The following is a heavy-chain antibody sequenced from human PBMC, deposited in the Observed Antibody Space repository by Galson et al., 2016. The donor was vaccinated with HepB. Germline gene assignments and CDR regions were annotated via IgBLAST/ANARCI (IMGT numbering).Heavy chain of an antibody. V-gene: IGHV3-53*01. CDR3: ARVRGPGYYYAMDV. D-gene: IGHD3-16*01. Sequence: SLRLSCAASAFTVSSNHMNWVRQAPGKGLEWVSLIYSGGRTYYADSVKGRFTVSRDNSKNTLFLQMNSLTAEDTAVYYCARVRGPGYYYAMDVWGEGTTVTVSS. CDR1: AFTVSSNH. J-gene: IGHJ6*04. CDR2: IYSGGRT.